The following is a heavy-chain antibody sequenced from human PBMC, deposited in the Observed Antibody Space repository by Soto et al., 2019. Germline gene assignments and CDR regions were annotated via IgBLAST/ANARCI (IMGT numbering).Heavy chain of an antibody. CDR2: IQSGGPT. CDR1: GFTVSSKY. Sequence: EVQLVESGGGLVQPGGSLRLSCAASGFTVSSKYMSWVRQAPGKGLEWVSLIQSGGPTYYADSVKGRVTISRDTSENTVHLQMGSLRAEDTAVYYAARDDVLCDGGRCYGVPLAVWGKGTTVTVSS. J-gene: IGHJ6*04. V-gene: IGHV3-66*01. D-gene: IGHD2-15*01. CDR3: ARDDVLCDGGRCYGVPLAV.